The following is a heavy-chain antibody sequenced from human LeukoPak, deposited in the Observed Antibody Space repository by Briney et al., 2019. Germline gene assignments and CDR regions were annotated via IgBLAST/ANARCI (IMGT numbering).Heavy chain of an antibody. CDR1: GGSISSYY. CDR3: ARGNPGIAAL. CDR2: IYNSGNT. V-gene: IGHV4-59*12. D-gene: IGHD6-13*01. Sequence: PSETLSLTCSVSGGSISSYYWSWIRQSPENGLEWIGYIYNSGNTNYNLFLKSRVTISADTSKNQFSLKLSSVTAADTAVYYCARGNPGIAALWGQGTLVTVSS. J-gene: IGHJ4*02.